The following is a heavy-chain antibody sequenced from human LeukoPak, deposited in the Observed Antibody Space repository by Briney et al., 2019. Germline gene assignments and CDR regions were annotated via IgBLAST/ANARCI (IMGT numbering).Heavy chain of an antibody. Sequence: SGGSLRLSCAASGFTFSKYWMLWVRQAPGKVLERVSRINTDGTVTTYADSVRGRFTVSRDNADNTMFLQMNSVRDEDTAVYYCATKQWLAPPPDSWGQGTPVTVSS. D-gene: IGHD6-19*01. V-gene: IGHV3-74*01. CDR3: ATKQWLAPPPDS. CDR1: GFTFSKYW. J-gene: IGHJ4*02. CDR2: INTDGTVT.